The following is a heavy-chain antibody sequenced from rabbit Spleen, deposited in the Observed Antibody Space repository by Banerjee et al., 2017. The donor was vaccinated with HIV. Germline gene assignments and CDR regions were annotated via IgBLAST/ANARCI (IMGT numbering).Heavy chain of an antibody. V-gene: IGHV1S45*01. J-gene: IGHJ6*01. CDR2: TYTGSSDKT. CDR1: GFDLSSRYW. D-gene: IGHD1-1*01. CDR3: ARDTSSSFSSYGMDL. Sequence: QEQLVESGGDLVKPGASLTLTCKASGFDLSSRYWMCWVRQAPGKGLEWIGCTYTGSSDKTYYTNWAKGRFTISKTSSTTVTLQMTSLTAADTATYFCARDTSSSFSSYGMDLWGPGTLVTVS.